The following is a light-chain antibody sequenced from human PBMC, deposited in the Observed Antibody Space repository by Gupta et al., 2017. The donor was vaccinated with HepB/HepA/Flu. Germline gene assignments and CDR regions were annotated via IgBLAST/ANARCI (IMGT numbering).Light chain of an antibody. Sequence: VLTQSPGTLSLSPGERATLSCRASQSVSSNYLAWEQQKPGQAPRLLIYGASSRDTGIPDRFSGSGYGTDFTLISSRLEPEDCAVYYCQQFGSSRTFGQGTKVEIK. V-gene: IGKV3-20*01. CDR2: GAS. J-gene: IGKJ1*01. CDR3: QQFGSSRT. CDR1: QSVSSNY.